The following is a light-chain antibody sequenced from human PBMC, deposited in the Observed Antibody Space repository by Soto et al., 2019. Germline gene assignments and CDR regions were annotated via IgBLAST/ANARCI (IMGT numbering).Light chain of an antibody. CDR3: GTWDSSLSAV. Sequence: QSVLTQPPSVSAAPGQKVTISCSGSXSHIGNNYVSWYQQLPGTAPKLLIYENNKRPSGIPDRFSGSKSGTSATLGITGLQTGDEADYYCGTWDSSLSAVFGGGTKLTVL. J-gene: IGLJ3*02. V-gene: IGLV1-51*02. CDR2: ENN. CDR1: XSHIGNNY.